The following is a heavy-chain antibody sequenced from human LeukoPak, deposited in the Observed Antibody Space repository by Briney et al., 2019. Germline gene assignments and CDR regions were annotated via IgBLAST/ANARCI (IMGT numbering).Heavy chain of an antibody. D-gene: IGHD4-17*01. Sequence: ASVKVSCKASGYTFTSYGISWVRQAPGQGLEWMGSISAYNGNTNYAQKLQGRVTMTTDTSTSTAYMELRSLRSDDTAVYYCARDPERDYGDYFYGLAFDIWGQGTMVTVSS. J-gene: IGHJ3*02. V-gene: IGHV1-18*01. CDR3: ARDPERDYGDYFYGLAFDI. CDR2: ISAYNGNT. CDR1: GYTFTSYG.